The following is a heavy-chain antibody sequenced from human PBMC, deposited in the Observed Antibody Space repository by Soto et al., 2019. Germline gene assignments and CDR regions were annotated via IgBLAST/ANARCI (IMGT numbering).Heavy chain of an antibody. D-gene: IGHD6-13*01. Sequence: SGPTLVNPTQTLTLTCTFSGFSLSTSGVGVGWIRQPPGKALEWLALIYWNDDKRYSPSLKSRLTITKDTSKNQVVLTMTNMEPVDTATYYCAHHMKHGSSWPSARTNWFDPWGQGTLVTVSS. V-gene: IGHV2-5*01. CDR3: AHHMKHGSSWPSARTNWFDP. CDR2: IYWNDDK. CDR1: GFSLSTSGVG. J-gene: IGHJ5*02.